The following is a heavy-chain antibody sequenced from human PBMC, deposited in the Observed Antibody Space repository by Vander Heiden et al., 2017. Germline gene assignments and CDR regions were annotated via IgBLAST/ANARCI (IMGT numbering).Heavy chain of an antibody. CDR1: GFTCNNAW. D-gene: IGHD3-22*01. J-gene: IGHJ6*02. Sequence: EVQLVESGGGLVKPGGALRVSCEGSGFTCNNAWMNWVRQAPGKGLEWVGRIKSKPDGETTDYAAPVKGRVTVSRDDSKNTLYLQMNSLKTEDTAVYYCTTDPNSSAYYYYYYGMHVWGQGTTVTVSS. CDR3: TTDPNSSAYYYYYYGMHV. CDR2: IKSKPDGETT. V-gene: IGHV3-15*07.